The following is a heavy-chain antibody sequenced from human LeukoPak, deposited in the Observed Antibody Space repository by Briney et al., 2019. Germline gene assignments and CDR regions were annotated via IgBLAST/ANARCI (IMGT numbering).Heavy chain of an antibody. Sequence: GGSLRLSCEGSGFIFSSYWMSWVRQAPGKGLEWVANIKQYGSEKYYVGSVKGRFTISRDNAKNSLYLQMNSLRVEDTAVYYCARDRGYYDDSSGYSDYWGQGTLVTVSS. D-gene: IGHD3-22*01. V-gene: IGHV3-7*01. CDR2: IKQYGSEK. CDR3: ARDRGYYDDSSGYSDY. J-gene: IGHJ4*02. CDR1: GFIFSSYW.